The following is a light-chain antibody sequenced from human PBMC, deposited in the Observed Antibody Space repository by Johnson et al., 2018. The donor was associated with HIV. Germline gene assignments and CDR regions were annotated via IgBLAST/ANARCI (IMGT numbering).Light chain of an antibody. V-gene: IGLV1-51*02. J-gene: IGLJ1*01. Sequence: QSVLTQPPSVSAAPGQKVTISCSGSSSNIVNNSVSLYQQLPGTAPKLLIYENTKRPSGIPDRFSGSKSGTSATLAITGLHTGDEADYYCGTWDTSLSAGGVFGTGTKVTVL. CDR1: SSNIVNNS. CDR2: ENT. CDR3: GTWDTSLSAGGV.